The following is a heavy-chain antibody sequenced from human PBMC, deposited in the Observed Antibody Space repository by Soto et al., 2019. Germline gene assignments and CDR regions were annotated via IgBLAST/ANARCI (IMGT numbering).Heavy chain of an antibody. CDR3: AKETSKWFGRGCDY. D-gene: IGHD3-10*01. CDR1: GFTFSSYA. J-gene: IGHJ4*02. CDR2: VSGNTGST. Sequence: EVQLLESGGGLVQPGGSLRLSCAASGFTFSSYAMSWVRQAPGKGLEWVSAVSGNTGSTYYADSVKGRFTISRDNSKNTLYLQMDRLRAEDPAVYYCAKETSKWFGRGCDYWGPGTLVTVSS. V-gene: IGHV3-23*01.